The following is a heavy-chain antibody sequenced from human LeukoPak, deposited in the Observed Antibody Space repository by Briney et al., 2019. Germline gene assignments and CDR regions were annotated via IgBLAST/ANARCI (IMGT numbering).Heavy chain of an antibody. V-gene: IGHV3-21*01. Sequence: PGRSLRLSCAASGFTFSTYGMHWVRQAPGKGLEWVSSISSSSSYIYYADSVKGRFTISRDNAKNSLYLQMNSLRAEDTAVYYCARVKWLAAVDYWGQGTLVTVSS. D-gene: IGHD6-19*01. CDR1: GFTFSTYG. CDR2: ISSSSSYI. J-gene: IGHJ4*02. CDR3: ARVKWLAAVDY.